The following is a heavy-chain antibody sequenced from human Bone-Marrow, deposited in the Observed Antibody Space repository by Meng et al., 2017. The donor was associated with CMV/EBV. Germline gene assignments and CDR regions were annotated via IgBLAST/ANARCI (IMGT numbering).Heavy chain of an antibody. CDR2: IKQDGSEK. J-gene: IGHJ4*02. Sequence: GESLKISCAAPGFTFSSCWMSWVRQAPGKGLEWVANIKQDGSEKYYVDSVKGRFTISRDNAKNSLYLQMNSLRAEDTAVYYFARDGATRYWGQGTLVTVSS. D-gene: IGHD1-26*01. CDR3: ARDGATRY. V-gene: IGHV3-7*01. CDR1: GFTFSSCW.